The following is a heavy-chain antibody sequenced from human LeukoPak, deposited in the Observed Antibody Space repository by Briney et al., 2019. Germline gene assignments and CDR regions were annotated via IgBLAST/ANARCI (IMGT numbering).Heavy chain of an antibody. J-gene: IGHJ5*02. D-gene: IGHD4-17*01. V-gene: IGHV3-20*01. Sequence: GGSLRLSCAGSGFIFDEYGMSWVRQVPGKGLEWVSGINWNGGSAGYADSVKGRFTISRDNAKNSLYLQMNSLRAEDTALYHCARAYGDYVGNWFDPWGQGTLVTVSS. CDR1: GFIFDEYG. CDR3: ARAYGDYVGNWFDP. CDR2: INWNGGSA.